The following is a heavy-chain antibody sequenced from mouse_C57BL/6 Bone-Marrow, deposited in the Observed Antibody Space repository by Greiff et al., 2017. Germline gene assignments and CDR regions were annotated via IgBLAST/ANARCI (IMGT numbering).Heavy chain of an antibody. J-gene: IGHJ1*03. CDR1: GFTFSDYG. D-gene: IGHD1-1*01. Sequence: DVMLVESGGGLVKPGGSLKLSCAASGFTFSDYGMHWVRQAPEKGLEWVAYISSGSSTIYYADTVKGRFTISRDNAKNTLFLQMTSLRSEDTAMYYCERDYYGSSDGYFDDWGKGTTVTVSS. CDR3: ERDYYGSSDGYFDD. CDR2: ISSGSSTI. V-gene: IGHV5-17*01.